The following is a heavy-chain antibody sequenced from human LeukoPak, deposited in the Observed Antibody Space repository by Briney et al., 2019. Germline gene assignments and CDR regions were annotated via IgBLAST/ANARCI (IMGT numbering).Heavy chain of an antibody. J-gene: IGHJ5*02. Sequence: GGSLRLSCAASGFTFSSYSMNWVRQAPGKGLEWVSSISSSSSYIYYADSVKGRCTISRDNAKNSLYLQMNSLRAEDTAVYYCAAGSGSYRDWFDPWGQGTLVTVSS. D-gene: IGHD3-10*01. CDR1: GFTFSSYS. CDR2: ISSSSSYI. V-gene: IGHV3-21*01. CDR3: AAGSGSYRDWFDP.